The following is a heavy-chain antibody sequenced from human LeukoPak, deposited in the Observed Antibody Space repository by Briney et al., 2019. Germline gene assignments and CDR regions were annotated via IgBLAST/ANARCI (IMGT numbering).Heavy chain of an antibody. J-gene: IGHJ4*02. Sequence: GGSLRLSCAASGFTFKTYAMMWARQAPGKGLEWVPAIGGDGVSRDYSDSVKGRFTISRDNSKNTLYLQMNSLRVEDTALYFCAKRVGGTPDNWSLGTLVTVSS. CDR3: AKRVGGTPDN. CDR2: IGGDGVSR. V-gene: IGHV3-23*01. D-gene: IGHD1-26*01. CDR1: GFTFKTYA.